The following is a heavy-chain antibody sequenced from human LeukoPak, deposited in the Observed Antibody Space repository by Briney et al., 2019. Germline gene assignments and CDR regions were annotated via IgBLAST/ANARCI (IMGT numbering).Heavy chain of an antibody. V-gene: IGHV1-69*13. CDR3: ARGRAAAGSWDYYYGMDV. CDR1: GGTFSSYA. CDR2: IIPIFGTA. D-gene: IGHD6-13*01. Sequence: ASVKVSCKASGGTFSSYAISWVRQAPGQGLEWMGGIIPIFGTANYAQKFQGRVTITADESTSTAYMELSSLRSEDTAVYYCARGRAAAGSWDYYYGMDVWGQGTTVTVSS. J-gene: IGHJ6*02.